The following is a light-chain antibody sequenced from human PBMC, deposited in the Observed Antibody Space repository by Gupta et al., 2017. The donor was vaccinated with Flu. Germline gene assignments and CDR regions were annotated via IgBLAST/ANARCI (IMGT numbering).Light chain of an antibody. CDR2: AAS. Sequence: DIQLTQSPYFLSASVADRVTITCRASQGISSYLAWYQQKPGKAPKLLIYAASTLQSGVPSRFSGSGSGTEFTLTISSLQPEDFATYYCQQHNSYPLTFGGGTKVEIK. J-gene: IGKJ4*01. CDR1: QGISSY. V-gene: IGKV1-9*01. CDR3: QQHNSYPLT.